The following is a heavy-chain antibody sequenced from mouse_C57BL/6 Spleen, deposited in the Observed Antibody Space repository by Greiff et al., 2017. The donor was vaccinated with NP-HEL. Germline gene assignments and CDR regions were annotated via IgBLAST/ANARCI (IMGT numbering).Heavy chain of an antibody. CDR2: INYDGSST. CDR1: GFTFSDYY. D-gene: IGHD2-5*01. Sequence: EVMLVESEGGLVQPGSSMKLSCTASGFTFSDYYMAWVRQVPEKGLEWVANINYDGSSTYYLDSLKSRFIISRDNAKNILYLQMSSLKSEDTATYYCARGSNGFAYWGQGTLVTVSA. J-gene: IGHJ3*01. V-gene: IGHV5-16*01. CDR3: ARGSNGFAY.